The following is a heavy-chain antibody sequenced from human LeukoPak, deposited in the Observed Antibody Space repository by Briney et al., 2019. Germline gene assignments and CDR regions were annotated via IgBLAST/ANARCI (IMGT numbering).Heavy chain of an antibody. CDR3: ARSIAVAGTENWFDP. V-gene: IGHV1-2*06. Sequence: ASVKVSCKASGYTFTGYYMHWVRQAPGQGLEWMGRINPNSGGTNYAQKFQGRVTMTRDTSISTAYMELSRLRSDDTAVYYCARSIAVAGTENWFDPWGQGTLVTVSS. D-gene: IGHD6-19*01. CDR2: INPNSGGT. J-gene: IGHJ5*02. CDR1: GYTFTGYY.